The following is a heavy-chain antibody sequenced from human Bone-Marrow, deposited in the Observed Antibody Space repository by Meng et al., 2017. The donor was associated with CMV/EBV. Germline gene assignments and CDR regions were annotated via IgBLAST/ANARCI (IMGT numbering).Heavy chain of an antibody. CDR3: ARADFWSGYLLNMDV. CDR1: GGTFSSYA. J-gene: IGHJ6*01. CDR2: IIPIFGTA. V-gene: IGHV1-69*05. Sequence: SVKVSCKASGGTFSSYAISWVRQAPGQGLEWMGGIIPIFGTANYAQKFQGRVTITTDESTSTAYMELSSLRSEDTAVYYCARADFWSGYLLNMDVWGQGTTVTGSS. D-gene: IGHD3-3*01.